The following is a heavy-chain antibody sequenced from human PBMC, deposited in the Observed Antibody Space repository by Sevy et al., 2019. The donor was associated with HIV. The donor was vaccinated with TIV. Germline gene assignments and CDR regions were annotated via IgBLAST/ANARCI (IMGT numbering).Heavy chain of an antibody. J-gene: IGHJ5*02. CDR2: ISSSGSSI. D-gene: IGHD2-8*01. CDR1: GFTFSSYD. V-gene: IGHV3-48*03. Sequence: GGSLRLSCVASGFTFSSYDMNWVRQAPGKGLEWVSKISSSGSSIYYADSVKGRFTISRDNAKNSLNLQMNSLRAEDTSVYYCTRNGGAFDNGFDPWGQGTLVTVSS. CDR3: TRNGGAFDNGFDP.